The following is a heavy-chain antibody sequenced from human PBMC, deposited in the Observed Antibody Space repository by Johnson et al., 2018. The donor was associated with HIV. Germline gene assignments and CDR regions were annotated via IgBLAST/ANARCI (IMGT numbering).Heavy chain of an antibody. J-gene: IGHJ3*02. CDR3: ARVTVFGVTKVDALDI. CDR2: IFWNGGST. Sequence: MQLVESGGGVVRPGGSLRLSCTASGFTFDNHGMSWVRQVPGKGLEWVSGIFWNGGSTGYADSVRGRFTISRDNAKNSLYLQMNSLRAEDTALYYCARVTVFGVTKVDALDIWGQGTMVTVSS. CDR1: GFTFDNHG. D-gene: IGHD3-3*01. V-gene: IGHV3-20*04.